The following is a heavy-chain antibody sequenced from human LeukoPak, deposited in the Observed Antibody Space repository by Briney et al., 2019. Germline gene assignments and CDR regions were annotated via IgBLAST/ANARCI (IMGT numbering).Heavy chain of an antibody. J-gene: IGHJ5*02. CDR1: GYTFTSYY. D-gene: IGHD6-13*01. CDR2: INPSGGST. V-gene: IGHV1-46*01. CDR3: ATMGAVEAAAGIIRNFWFDP. Sequence: ASVKVPCKASGYTFTSYYMHWVRQAPGQGLEWMGIINPSGGSTSYAQKFQGRVTMTRDMSTSTVYMELSSLRSEDTAVYYCATMGAVEAAAGIIRNFWFDPWGQGTLVTVSS.